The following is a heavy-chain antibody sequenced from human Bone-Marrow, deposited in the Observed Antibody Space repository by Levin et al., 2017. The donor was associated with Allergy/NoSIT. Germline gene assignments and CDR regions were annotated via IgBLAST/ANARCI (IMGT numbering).Heavy chain of an antibody. Sequence: GESLKISCAASGFTFSSYSMNWVRQAPGKGLEWVSSISSSSSYIYYADSVKGRFTISRDNAKNSLYLQMNSLRAEDTAVYYCARVHYGDYYSDYWGQGTLVTVSS. CDR1: GFTFSSYS. D-gene: IGHD4-17*01. J-gene: IGHJ4*02. CDR3: ARVHYGDYYSDY. V-gene: IGHV3-21*01. CDR2: ISSSSSYI.